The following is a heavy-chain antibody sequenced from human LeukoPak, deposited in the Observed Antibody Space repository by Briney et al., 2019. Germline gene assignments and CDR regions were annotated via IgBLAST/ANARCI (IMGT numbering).Heavy chain of an antibody. CDR1: SGSISTNDYF. CDR3: ARAPLTTATSDYFDL. D-gene: IGHD4-17*01. Sequence: PSETLSLTCTVSSGSISTNDYFWSWIRQSPEKGLEWIGYIHYSGITKSNPSLESRLTLSVDTSKNQLSLRLTSVTAADTAVYYCARAPLTTATSDYFDLWGLGTLVTVSS. CDR2: IHYSGIT. V-gene: IGHV4-30-4*01. J-gene: IGHJ4*02.